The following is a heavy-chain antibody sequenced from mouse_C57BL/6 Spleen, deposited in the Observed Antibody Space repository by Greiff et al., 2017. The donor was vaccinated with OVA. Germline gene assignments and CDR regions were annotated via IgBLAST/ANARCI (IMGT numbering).Heavy chain of an antibody. Sequence: EVQLQQSGPGLVKPSQSLSLTCSVTGYSITSGYYWNWIRQFPGNKLEWMGYISYDGSNNYNPSLKNRISITRDTSKNQFFLKLNSVTTEDTATYYCARGLYYGSSKGAMDYWGQGTSVTVSS. CDR3: ARGLYYGSSKGAMDY. J-gene: IGHJ4*01. D-gene: IGHD1-1*01. V-gene: IGHV3-6*01. CDR1: GYSITSGYY. CDR2: ISYDGSN.